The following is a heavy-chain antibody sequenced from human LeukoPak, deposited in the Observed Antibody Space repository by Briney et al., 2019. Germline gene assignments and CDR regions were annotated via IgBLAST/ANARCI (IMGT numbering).Heavy chain of an antibody. Sequence: GGSLRLSCAASGFTFSSYAMSWVRQAPGKGLEWVSAISGSGGSTYYADSVKGRFTISRDSSKNTLYLQMNSLKTEDTAVYYCTTDQTRTYYYDSSGYYYLDYWGQGTLVTVSS. V-gene: IGHV3-23*01. J-gene: IGHJ4*02. CDR3: TTDQTRTYYYDSSGYYYLDY. CDR2: ISGSGGST. CDR1: GFTFSSYA. D-gene: IGHD3-22*01.